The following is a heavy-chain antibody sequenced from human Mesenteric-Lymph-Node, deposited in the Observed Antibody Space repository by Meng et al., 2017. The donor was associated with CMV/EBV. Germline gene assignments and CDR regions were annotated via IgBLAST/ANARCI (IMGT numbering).Heavy chain of an antibody. CDR2: INPKTGGT. CDR3: ARDTPEYPDSRAYPTLGY. D-gene: IGHD3-22*01. J-gene: IGHJ4*02. Sequence: ASVKVSCKASGYTFTSYDINWVRQATGQGLEWMGWINPKTGGTHYAQKFQGRVTMTRDTPMNTVYMEVSSLRSDDTAVYYCARDTPEYPDSRAYPTLGYWGQGTLVTVSS. V-gene: IGHV1-2*02. CDR1: GYTFTSYD.